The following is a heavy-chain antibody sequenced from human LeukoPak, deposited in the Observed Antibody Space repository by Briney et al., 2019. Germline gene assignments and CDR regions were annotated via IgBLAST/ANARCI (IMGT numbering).Heavy chain of an antibody. J-gene: IGHJ4*02. CDR1: GFTFRNFG. D-gene: IGHD5-18*01. CDR3: ARDRSQRYFDY. Sequence: GGSLRLSCAVSGFTFRNFGMHWVRQAPGKGLEWVAVIYYDGSDKYYVDSVKGRFAVSRDNSKNTLYLQMNNLRVEDTAVYHCARDRSQRYFDYWGQGALVTVSS. V-gene: IGHV3-33*01. CDR2: IYYDGSDK.